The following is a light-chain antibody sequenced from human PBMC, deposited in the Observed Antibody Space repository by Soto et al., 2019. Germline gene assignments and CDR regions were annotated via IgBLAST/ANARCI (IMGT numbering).Light chain of an antibody. V-gene: IGKV1-5*03. CDR1: QSISSW. CDR2: KAS. Sequence: DIQMTQSPSILSASVGDRVTITCRASQSISSWLAWYQQKPGKAPKILIYKASSLESGVPSRFSGSGSGTEFTLTISSLQPDDFATYYCQQYSTYTPRTFGQGTKVDI. CDR3: QQYSTYTPRT. J-gene: IGKJ1*01.